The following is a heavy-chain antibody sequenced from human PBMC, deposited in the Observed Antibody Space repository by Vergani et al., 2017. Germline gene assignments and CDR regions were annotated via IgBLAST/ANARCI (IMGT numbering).Heavy chain of an antibody. CDR2: IYHSGST. V-gene: IGHV4-4*03. J-gene: IGHJ4*02. CDR1: GGSISSSNW. D-gene: IGHD3-10*01. Sequence: QVQLQESGPGLVKPPGTLSLTCAVSGGSISSSNWWRWVRQPPGKGLEWIGEIYHSGSTNYNPSLKSRVTISVEKSKNQFSLKLSTVTAADTAVYYCAREPRGWYYGSGSYNDCWGQGTLVTVSS. CDR3: AREPRGWYYGSGSYNDC.